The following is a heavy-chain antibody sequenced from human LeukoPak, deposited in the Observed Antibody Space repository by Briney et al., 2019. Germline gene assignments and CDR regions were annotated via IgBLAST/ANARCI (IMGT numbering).Heavy chain of an antibody. Sequence: SQTLSLTFAISGDSVSGIPAVWNWIRQSPSRGLEWLGRAYYRSKWYIDSAVSVKGRIPITPDTSTNQFSLQLNSVTPDDTAVYYCARGAVRGGTNFDSWGQGTLVTVSS. V-gene: IGHV6-1*01. CDR1: GDSVSGIPAV. D-gene: IGHD3-10*01. CDR2: AYYRSKWYI. CDR3: ARGAVRGGTNFDS. J-gene: IGHJ4*02.